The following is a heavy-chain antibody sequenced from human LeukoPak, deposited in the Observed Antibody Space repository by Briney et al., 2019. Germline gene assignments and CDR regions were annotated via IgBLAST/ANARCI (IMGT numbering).Heavy chain of an antibody. CDR3: TRDPLYGALDS. CDR2: IQPDGSQG. Sequence: PGGSLRLSCVASVFTFGSYWMTWVRQAPGKGLEWVANIQPDGSQGLYVDSVKGRFIISRDNAKKSLYLQMNSLRAEDTAVYYCTRDPLYGALDSWGQGTLVTLSS. V-gene: IGHV3-7*01. D-gene: IGHD4-17*01. CDR1: VFTFGSYW. J-gene: IGHJ4*02.